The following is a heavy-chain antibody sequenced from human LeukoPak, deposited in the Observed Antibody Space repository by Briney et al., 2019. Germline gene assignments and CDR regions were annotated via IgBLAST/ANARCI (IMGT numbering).Heavy chain of an antibody. CDR1: GYTFTRNA. J-gene: IGHJ4*02. D-gene: IGHD3-10*01. CDR2: INTGNGVT. V-gene: IGHV1-3*04. Sequence: ASVKVSCKASGYTFTRNAMHWVRQAPGQRLEWMGWINTGNGVTKYSQKFQGRVTITRDISASTVYVELSSLTSEDTAVYYCARGRILLWFGDSPDFDYWGQGTLVTVSS. CDR3: ARGRILLWFGDSPDFDY.